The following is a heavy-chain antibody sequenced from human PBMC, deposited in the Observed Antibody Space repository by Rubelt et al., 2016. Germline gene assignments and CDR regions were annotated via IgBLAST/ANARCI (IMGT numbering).Heavy chain of an antibody. CDR3: ARDRKYSSSWYSADY. V-gene: IGHV3-23*01. CDR2: ISGSGGTT. CDR1: TSYA. J-gene: IGHJ4*02. Sequence: TSYAMSWVRQAPGKGLEWVSGISGSGGTTYYADSVKGRFTISRDNAKNSLYLQMNSLRAEDTGVYYCARDRKYSSSWYSADYWGQGTLVTVSS. D-gene: IGHD6-13*01.